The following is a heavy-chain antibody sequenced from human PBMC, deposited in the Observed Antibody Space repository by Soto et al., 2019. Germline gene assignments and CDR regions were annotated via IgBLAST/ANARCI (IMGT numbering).Heavy chain of an antibody. CDR2: IRSKANSYAT. CDR3: TRLHCSGGSCLSYFDY. V-gene: IGHV3-73*02. Sequence: EVQLVESGGGLVQPGGSLKLSCAASGFTFSGSAMHWVRQASGKGLEWVGRIRSKANSYATAYAASVKGRFTISRDDSKNTAYRQMNSLKTEDTAVYYCTRLHCSGGSCLSYFDYWGQGTLVTVSS. D-gene: IGHD2-15*01. J-gene: IGHJ4*02. CDR1: GFTFSGSA.